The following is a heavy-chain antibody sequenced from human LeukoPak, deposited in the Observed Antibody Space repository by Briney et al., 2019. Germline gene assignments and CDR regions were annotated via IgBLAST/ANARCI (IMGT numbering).Heavy chain of an antibody. V-gene: IGHV3-30-3*01. CDR1: GFTFSSYA. Sequence: GGSLRLSCAASGFTFSSYAMHWVRQAPGKGLEWVAVISYDGSNKYYADSVKGRFTISRDNSKNTLYLQMNSLRAEDTAVYYCARGYYYDSSVGNWFDPWGQGTLVTVSS. CDR3: ARGYYYDSSVGNWFDP. CDR2: ISYDGSNK. D-gene: IGHD3-22*01. J-gene: IGHJ5*02.